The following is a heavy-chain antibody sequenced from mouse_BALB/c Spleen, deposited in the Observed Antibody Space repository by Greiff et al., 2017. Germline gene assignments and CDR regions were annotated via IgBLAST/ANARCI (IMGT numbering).Heavy chain of an antibody. CDR3: ARNYYRYDGFAY. Sequence: EGKLQESGPSLVKPSQTLSLTCSVTGDSITSGYWNWIRKFPGNKLEYMGYISYSGSTYYNPSLKSRISITRDTSKNQYYLQLNSVTTEDTATYYCARNYYRYDGFAYWGQGTLVTVSA. V-gene: IGHV3-8*02. J-gene: IGHJ3*01. CDR1: GDSITSGY. CDR2: ISYSGST. D-gene: IGHD2-14*01.